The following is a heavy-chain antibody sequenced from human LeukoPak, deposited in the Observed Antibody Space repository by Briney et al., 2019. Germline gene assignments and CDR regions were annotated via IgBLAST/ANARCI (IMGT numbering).Heavy chain of an antibody. CDR2: ISSSGSAI. Sequence: GGSLRLSCAAAGFTVSSNFMMWVRQAPGKGLEWVSFISSSGSAIHYADSVRGRFTISRDNAKNSLYLQMSRLRAEDTAVYYCAREKLSFFDSSGYFDYWGQGTLVTVSS. J-gene: IGHJ4*02. D-gene: IGHD3-22*01. V-gene: IGHV3-48*04. CDR3: AREKLSFFDSSGYFDY. CDR1: GFTVSSNF.